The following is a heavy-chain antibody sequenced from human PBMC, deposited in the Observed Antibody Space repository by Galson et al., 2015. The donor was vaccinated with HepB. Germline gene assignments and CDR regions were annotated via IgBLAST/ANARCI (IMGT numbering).Heavy chain of an antibody. CDR1: GFTFSSYS. D-gene: IGHD5-12*01. Sequence: SLRLSCGASGFTFSSYSMHWVRQAPGKGLEWVAVISYDGSYKYYADSVKGRFTISRDNSKNTLYLQMNSLRAEDTAVYYCARIPRLPGYSGHDGGADAFDIWGQGTMVTVSS. CDR2: ISYDGSYK. V-gene: IGHV3-30-3*01. J-gene: IGHJ3*02. CDR3: ARIPRLPGYSGHDGGADAFDI.